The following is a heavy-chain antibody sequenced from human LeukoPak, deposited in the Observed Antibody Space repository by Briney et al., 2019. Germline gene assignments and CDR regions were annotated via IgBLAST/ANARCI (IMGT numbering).Heavy chain of an antibody. CDR3: AKYSRAAVAGNGYSDY. CDR1: GFTFSSYA. CDR2: ISGSGGST. Sequence: GGSLRLSCAASGFTFSSYAMSWVRQAPGKGLEWVSAISGSGGSTYYADSVKGRFTISRDNSKNTPYLQMNSLRAEDTAVYYCAKYSRAAVAGNGYSDYRGQGTLVTVSS. V-gene: IGHV3-23*01. D-gene: IGHD6-19*01. J-gene: IGHJ4*02.